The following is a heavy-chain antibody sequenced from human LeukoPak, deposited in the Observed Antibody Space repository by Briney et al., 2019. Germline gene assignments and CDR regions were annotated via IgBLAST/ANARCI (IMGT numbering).Heavy chain of an antibody. CDR1: GGSISSYY. V-gene: IGHV4-59*01. D-gene: IGHD1-26*01. Sequence: PSETLSLTCTVSGGSISSYYWSWIRQPPGKGLEWIGYIYYSGSTNYNPSLKSRVTISVDTSKNQFSLKLSSVTAADTAVYYCARVLGGASNWFDPWGQGTLVTVSS. CDR3: ARVLGGASNWFDP. CDR2: IYYSGST. J-gene: IGHJ5*02.